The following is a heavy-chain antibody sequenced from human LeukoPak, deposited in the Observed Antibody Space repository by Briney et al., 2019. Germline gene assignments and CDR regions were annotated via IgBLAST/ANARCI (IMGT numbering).Heavy chain of an antibody. CDR1: GFTFSSYA. J-gene: IGHJ4*02. V-gene: IGHV3-23*01. CDR2: ISGSGGST. D-gene: IGHD6-19*01. CDR3: ARTVSSGWYGVDY. Sequence: GGSLRLSCAASGFTFSSYAMSWVRQAPGKGLEWVSAISGSGGSTYYADSVEGRFTISRDNAKNSLYLQMNSLRAEDTAVYYCARTVSSGWYGVDYWGQGTLVTVSS.